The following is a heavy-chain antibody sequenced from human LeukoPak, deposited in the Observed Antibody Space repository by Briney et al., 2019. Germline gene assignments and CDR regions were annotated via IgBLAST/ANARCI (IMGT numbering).Heavy chain of an antibody. V-gene: IGHV3-72*01. CDR1: EFTFSDHY. Sequence: GGSLRLSCVASEFTFSDHYVDWVRQAPGRGLEWVGRIRNKVNRYTTEYAASVKGRFTISRDDSRNSLYLQMNSLKTEDTAVYYCTRVKTSSIVGATQDYWGQGTLVTVSS. J-gene: IGHJ4*02. D-gene: IGHD1-26*01. CDR3: TRVKTSSIVGATQDY. CDR2: IRNKVNRYTT.